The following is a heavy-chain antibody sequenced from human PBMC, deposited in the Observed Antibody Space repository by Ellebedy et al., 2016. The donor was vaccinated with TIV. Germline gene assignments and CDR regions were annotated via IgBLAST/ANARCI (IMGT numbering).Heavy chain of an antibody. J-gene: IGHJ5*02. CDR2: TYYRSKWFN. Sequence: SQTLSLTCAISGDSVSSDRAAWNWIRQSPSRGLEWLGRTYYRSKWFNDYAVSVKSRISINPDTSKNQFSLQLNSVTPEDTAVYYCARAPGMAVARIWFDPWGQGTLVTVSS. CDR1: GDSVSSDRAA. CDR3: ARAPGMAVARIWFDP. V-gene: IGHV6-1*01. D-gene: IGHD6-19*01.